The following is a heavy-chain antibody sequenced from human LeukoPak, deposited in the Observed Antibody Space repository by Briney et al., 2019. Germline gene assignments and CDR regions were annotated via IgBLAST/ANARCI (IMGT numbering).Heavy chain of an antibody. V-gene: IGHV3-11*01. D-gene: IGHD1-26*01. CDR3: ARRRDSGSLQHFDY. CDR1: GFTFSDYY. CDR2: ISSSGSII. J-gene: IGHJ4*02. Sequence: GGSLRLSCATSGFTFSDYYMSWIRQAPGKGLEWVSYISSSGSIIYYADSVKGRFTISRDNAKNSLYLQMNSLRAEDTAVYYCARRRDSGSLQHFDYWGQGTLVTVSS.